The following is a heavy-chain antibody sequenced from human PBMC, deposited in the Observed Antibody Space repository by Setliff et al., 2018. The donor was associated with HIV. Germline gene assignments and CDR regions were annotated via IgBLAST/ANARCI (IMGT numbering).Heavy chain of an antibody. Sequence: GSLRLSCAASGLTFSSYAMSWVRQAPGKGLEWIGCIDASANTYYIPSLKSRATISIDTSKNQFSLKLSSVTAADTAVYYCARESPRNGGSFHFDYWGQGTLVTVSS. CDR3: ARESPRNGGSFHFDY. CDR1: GLTFSSYA. V-gene: IGHV4-59*01. CDR2: IDASANT. D-gene: IGHD1-26*01. J-gene: IGHJ4*02.